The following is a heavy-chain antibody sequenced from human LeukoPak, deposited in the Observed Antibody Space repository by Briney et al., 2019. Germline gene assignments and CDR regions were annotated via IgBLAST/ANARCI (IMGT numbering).Heavy chain of an antibody. CDR1: GGSFSGYY. CDR2: INHSGST. CDR3: ARVVRGYSYGYLYYFDY. Sequence: PSETLSLTCAVYGGSFSGYYWSWVRQPPGKGLERIGEINHSGSTNYNPSLKSRVTISVDTSKNQFSLKLSSVTAADTAVYYCARVVRGYSYGYLYYFDYWGQGTLVTVSS. V-gene: IGHV4-34*01. J-gene: IGHJ4*02. D-gene: IGHD5-18*01.